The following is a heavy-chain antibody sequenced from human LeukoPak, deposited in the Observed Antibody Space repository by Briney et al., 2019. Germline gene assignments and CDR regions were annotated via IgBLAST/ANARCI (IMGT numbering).Heavy chain of an antibody. CDR1: GGSISSYH. CDR2: IYYSGST. D-gene: IGHD4-17*01. V-gene: IGHV4-59*01. Sequence: SETLSLTCTVSGGSISSYHWSWIRQPPGKGLEWIGYIYYSGSTNYNPSLKSRVTISVDTSKNQFSLKLSSVTAADTAVYYCARVGIGYGTVTTRGTKDYYYYYYMDVWGKGTTVTVSS. CDR3: ARVGIGYGTVTTRGTKDYYYYYYMDV. J-gene: IGHJ6*03.